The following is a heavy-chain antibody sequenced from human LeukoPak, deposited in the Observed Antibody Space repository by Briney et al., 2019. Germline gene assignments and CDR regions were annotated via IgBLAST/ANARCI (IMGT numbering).Heavy chain of an antibody. Sequence: ASVKVSCNASGYTFTGYYIHWVRQAPGQGLEWMGWINPNSGGTNYAQKFQGRVTMPRDTSITTAYMELSGLRSDDTAIYYCARGKLAAPGRTGYDWFDPWGQGTLVTVSS. CDR1: GYTFTGYY. V-gene: IGHV1-2*02. CDR3: ARGKLAAPGRTGYDWFDP. D-gene: IGHD6-13*01. J-gene: IGHJ5*02. CDR2: INPNSGGT.